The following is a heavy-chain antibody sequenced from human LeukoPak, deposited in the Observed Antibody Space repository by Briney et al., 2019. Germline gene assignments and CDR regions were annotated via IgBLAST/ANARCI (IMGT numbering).Heavy chain of an antibody. J-gene: IGHJ4*02. CDR1: GYTFTTNW. D-gene: IGHD6-19*01. V-gene: IGHV5-51*01. CDR3: ARLGGYSTGWYIQY. Sequence: PGESLKISCKGFGYTFTTNWIAWVRQIPGKGLEWMGVVYPGTSDSRYSPSFQGKVTISADNSLSAAYLQWSSLKASDSAMYYCARLGGYSTGWYIQYWGQGTLVTVSS. CDR2: VYPGTSDS.